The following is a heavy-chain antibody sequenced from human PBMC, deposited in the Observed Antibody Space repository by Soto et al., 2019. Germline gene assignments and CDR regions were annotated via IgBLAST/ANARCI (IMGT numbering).Heavy chain of an antibody. CDR3: VLLWFGELFAFDI. CDR1: GFTFSSYG. V-gene: IGHV3-30*03. J-gene: IGHJ3*02. CDR2: ISYDGSNK. D-gene: IGHD3-10*01. Sequence: GGSLRLSCAASGFTFSSYGMHWVRQAPGKGLEWVAVISYDGSNKYYADSVKSRFTISRDNSKNTLYLQMNSLRAEATAVYYWVLLWFGELFAFDIWGQGTMVTVSS.